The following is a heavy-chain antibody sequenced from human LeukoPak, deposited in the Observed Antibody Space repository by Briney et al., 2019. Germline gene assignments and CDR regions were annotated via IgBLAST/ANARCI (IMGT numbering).Heavy chain of an antibody. CDR1: GFTFSSYG. CDR3: AKEPRRDGYNYLDY. D-gene: IGHD5-24*01. Sequence: GRSLRLSCAASGFTFSSYGMHWVRQAPGKGLEWVAVISYDGSNKYYADSVKGRFTISRDNSKNTLYLQMSSLRAEDTAVYYCAKEPRRDGYNYLDYWGQGTLVTVSS. V-gene: IGHV3-30*18. J-gene: IGHJ4*02. CDR2: ISYDGSNK.